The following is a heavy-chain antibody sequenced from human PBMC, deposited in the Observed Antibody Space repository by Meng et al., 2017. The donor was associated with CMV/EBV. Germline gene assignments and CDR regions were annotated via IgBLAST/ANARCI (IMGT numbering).Heavy chain of an antibody. CDR2: IIPIFGTA. Sequence: TFSSYAISGGRQAPGQGLEWMGGIIPIFGTANYAQKFQGRVTITTDESTSTAYMELSSLRSEDTAVYYCARGTIIAAYYYYYYGMDVWGQGTMVTVSS. D-gene: IGHD6-6*01. CDR1: TFSSYA. CDR3: ARGTIIAAYYYYYYGMDV. J-gene: IGHJ6*02. V-gene: IGHV1-69*05.